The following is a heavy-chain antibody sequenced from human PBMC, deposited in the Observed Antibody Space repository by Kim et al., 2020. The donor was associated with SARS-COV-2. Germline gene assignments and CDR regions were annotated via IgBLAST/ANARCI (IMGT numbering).Heavy chain of an antibody. J-gene: IGHJ4*02. CDR2: IYYSGST. Sequence: SETLSLTCTVSGGSISSSSYYWGWIRQPPGKGLEWIGSIYYSGSTYYNPSLKSRVTISVDTSKNQFSLKLSSVTAADTAVYYCARHKKRGSSSWYYFDYWGQGTLVTVSS. CDR1: GGSISSSSYY. D-gene: IGHD6-13*01. CDR3: ARHKKRGSSSWYYFDY. V-gene: IGHV4-39*01.